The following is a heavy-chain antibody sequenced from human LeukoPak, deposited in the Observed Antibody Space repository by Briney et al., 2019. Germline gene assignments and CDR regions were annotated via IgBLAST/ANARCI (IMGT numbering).Heavy chain of an antibody. D-gene: IGHD2-21*01. V-gene: IGHV1-2*06. CDR1: GSNFTGFY. Sequence: ASVNVSCKASGSNFTGFYINWVRQTPGQGLEWMGRINFNRGVTNYGSKFRGGVTMTSDTSINTAYMELSSLQSDDTAVYYCAGARPSAVVVITNWFDPWGRGTLVTVSS. J-gene: IGHJ5*02. CDR2: INFNRGVT. CDR3: AGARPSAVVVITNWFDP.